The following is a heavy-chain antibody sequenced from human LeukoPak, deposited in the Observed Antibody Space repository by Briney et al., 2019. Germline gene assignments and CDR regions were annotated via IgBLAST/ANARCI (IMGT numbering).Heavy chain of an antibody. D-gene: IGHD5-24*01. CDR2: IFYTGST. V-gene: IGHV4-59*11. J-gene: IGHJ4*02. CDR3: ARGYNTFDY. CDR1: TGSISGHY. Sequence: SETLSLTCTVSTGSISGHYWSWIRQPPGKGLEWIGYIFYTGSTNYNPSLKSRVTISVDTSKNQFSLKLGSVTAADTAMYYCARGYNTFDYWGQGTLVTVSS.